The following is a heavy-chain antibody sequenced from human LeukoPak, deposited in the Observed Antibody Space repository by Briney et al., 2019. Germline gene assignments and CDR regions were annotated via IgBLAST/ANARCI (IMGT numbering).Heavy chain of an antibody. Sequence: GGSLRLSCAASGFTVSSNYMSWIRQAPGKGLEWVSYISSSGSTIYYADSVKGRFTISRDNSKNTLYLQMNSLRAEDTAVYYCARVCSGGSCYGAFDYWGQGTLVTVSS. D-gene: IGHD2-15*01. V-gene: IGHV3-11*01. CDR1: GFTVSSNY. CDR2: ISSSGSTI. CDR3: ARVCSGGSCYGAFDY. J-gene: IGHJ4*02.